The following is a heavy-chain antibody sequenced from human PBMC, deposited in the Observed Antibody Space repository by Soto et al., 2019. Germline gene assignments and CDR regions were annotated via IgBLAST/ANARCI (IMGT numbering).Heavy chain of an antibody. CDR2: ISSGSKNI. CDR1: GFSFSSYN. CDR3: ARDLTSGGY. J-gene: IGHJ4*02. D-gene: IGHD3-10*01. Sequence: EVQLVESGGGLVKPGGSLRLSCAASGFSFSSYNMNWVRQAPGKGLEWVSSISSGSKNIWYADSVKGRFTISRDNAKNSLFLQMNSLTAEDTAVYYCARDLTSGGYWGQGTLVTVSS. V-gene: IGHV3-21*02.